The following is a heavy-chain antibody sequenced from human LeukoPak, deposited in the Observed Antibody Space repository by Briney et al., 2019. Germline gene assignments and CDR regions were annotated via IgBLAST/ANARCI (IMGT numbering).Heavy chain of an antibody. J-gene: IGHJ4*02. V-gene: IGHV3-49*03. CDR2: IRSKAYGGTT. Sequence: SLRLSCAASGFTFSDYYMSWIRQAPGKGLEWVGFIRSKAYGGTTEYAASVKGRFTISRDDSKSIAYLQMNSLKTEDTAVYYCTRVPGDYYDSSGYYCDYWGQGTLVTVSS. CDR1: GFTFSDYY. D-gene: IGHD3-22*01. CDR3: TRVPGDYYDSSGYYCDY.